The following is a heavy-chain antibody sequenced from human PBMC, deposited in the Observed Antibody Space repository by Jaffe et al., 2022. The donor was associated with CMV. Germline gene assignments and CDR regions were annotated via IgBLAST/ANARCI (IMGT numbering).Heavy chain of an antibody. CDR3: ARDGSAGGYELYWYFDL. J-gene: IGHJ2*01. Sequence: EVQLVESGGGLIQPGGSLRLSCAASGFTVSSNYMSWVRQAPGKGLEWVSVIYSGGSTYYADSVKGRFTISRDNSKNTLYLQMNSLRAEDTAVYYCARDGSAGGYELYWYFDLWGRGTLVTVSS. V-gene: IGHV3-53*01. D-gene: IGHD5-12*01. CDR1: GFTVSSNY. CDR2: IYSGGST.